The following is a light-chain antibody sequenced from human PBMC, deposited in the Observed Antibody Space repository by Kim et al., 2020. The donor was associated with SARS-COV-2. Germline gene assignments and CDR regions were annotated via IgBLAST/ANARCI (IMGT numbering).Light chain of an antibody. V-gene: IGLV1-51*01. J-gene: IGLJ3*02. CDR3: GTWDSSLSAWV. Sequence: QSVLTQPPSVSAAPGQKVTISCSGSSSNIGNNYVSWYQPLPGTAPKLLIYDNNKRPSGIPDRFSGSRSGTSATLDITGLQTGDEADYYCGTWDSSLSAWVFGGGTQLTVL. CDR2: DNN. CDR1: SSNIGNNY.